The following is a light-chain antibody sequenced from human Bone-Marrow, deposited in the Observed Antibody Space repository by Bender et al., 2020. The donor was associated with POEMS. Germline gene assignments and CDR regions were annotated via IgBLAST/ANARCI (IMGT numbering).Light chain of an antibody. CDR2: DDS. CDR1: NIESQD. V-gene: IGLV3-21*02. J-gene: IGLJ3*02. Sequence: SYVLTQPPSVSVAPGQTARITCGGDNIESQDVHWYQQKPGQAPVLVVFDDSDRPSGIPERFSGSNSGNTATLTISGTQAMDEADYYCQAWDGSTVVFGGGTKLTVL. CDR3: QAWDGSTVV.